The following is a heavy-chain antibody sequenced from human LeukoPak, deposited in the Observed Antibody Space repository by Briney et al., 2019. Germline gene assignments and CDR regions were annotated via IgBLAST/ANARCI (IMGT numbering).Heavy chain of an antibody. Sequence: PSETLSLTCTVSGGSINNYYWSWIRQPPGKGLEWIGYIHYSGSTTYNPSLKSRVTISLDTSKNQFSLKLSSVTAADTAVYYCARGPRYCSGGSCYSVLDYWGRGTLVTVSS. CDR3: ARGPRYCSGGSCYSVLDY. CDR2: IHYSGST. CDR1: GGSINNYY. V-gene: IGHV4-59*08. D-gene: IGHD2-15*01. J-gene: IGHJ4*02.